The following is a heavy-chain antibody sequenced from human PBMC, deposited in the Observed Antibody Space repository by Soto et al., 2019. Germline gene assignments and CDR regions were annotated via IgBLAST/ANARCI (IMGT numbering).Heavy chain of an antibody. J-gene: IGHJ4*02. CDR2: VHPIGRI. CDR1: SGSISSGRQY. D-gene: IGHD6-25*01. Sequence: QVQLQESGPGLVKPSQTLSLTCTVSSGSISSGRQYWSWVRQHPGKGLEWIGHVHPIGRIYYNPSIQSRLTMCVGTSKSHVALALSSVTVAVPGVYYCVRGTDPSRCGFWGQGTRVTVSS. CDR3: VRGTDPSRCGF. V-gene: IGHV4-31*03.